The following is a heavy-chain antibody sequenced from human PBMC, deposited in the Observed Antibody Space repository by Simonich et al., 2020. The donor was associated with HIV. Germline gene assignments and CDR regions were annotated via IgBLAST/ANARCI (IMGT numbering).Heavy chain of an antibody. J-gene: IGHJ4*02. D-gene: IGHD4-17*01. CDR1: GGSFSGYY. Sequence: QVQLQQWGAGLLKPSEPLSLPCAVYGGSFSGYYWSWIRPPPGKGLEWIGEINHSGSTNYNPSLKSRVTISVDTSKNQFSLKLSSVTAADTAVYYCARRHPTTVTTPYFDYWGQGTLVTVSS. V-gene: IGHV4-34*01. CDR2: INHSGST. CDR3: ARRHPTTVTTPYFDY.